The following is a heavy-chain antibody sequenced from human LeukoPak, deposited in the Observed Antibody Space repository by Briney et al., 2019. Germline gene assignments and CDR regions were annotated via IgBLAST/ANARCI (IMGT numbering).Heavy chain of an antibody. CDR3: ARDYDSSGYSNWFDP. D-gene: IGHD3-22*01. CDR1: GGTFSSYT. J-gene: IGHJ5*02. Sequence: ASVTVSCKASGGTFSSYTISWVRQAPGQGLEWMGRINPNSGGTNYAQNFQGRVTMTRDTSISTAYMELSRLRSDDTAVYYCARDYDSSGYSNWFDPWGQGTLVTVSS. V-gene: IGHV1-2*02. CDR2: INPNSGGT.